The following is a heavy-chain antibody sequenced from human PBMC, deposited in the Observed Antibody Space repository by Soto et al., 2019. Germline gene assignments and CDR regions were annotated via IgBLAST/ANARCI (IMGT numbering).Heavy chain of an antibody. CDR1: GGTISSYA. D-gene: IGHD6-19*01. Sequence: SVKVSCKASGGTISSYAISWVREAPGQGLEWMGGIIPIFGTANYAQKFQGRVTITADESTSTAYMELCSLRSEDTAVYYCASSNLDPYSSDWYWNAFDIWGQGTMITVSS. J-gene: IGHJ3*02. CDR2: IIPIFGTA. V-gene: IGHV1-69*13. CDR3: ASSNLDPYSSDWYWNAFDI.